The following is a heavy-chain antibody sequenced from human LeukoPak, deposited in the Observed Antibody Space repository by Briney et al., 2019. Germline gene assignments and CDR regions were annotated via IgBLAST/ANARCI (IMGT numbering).Heavy chain of an antibody. D-gene: IGHD3-10*01. J-gene: IGHJ6*02. V-gene: IGHV3-23*01. CDR3: AKDQLWFGEDGGAICYYYGMDV. Sequence: GGSLRLPCAASGFPFSCYAMSWVRQAPGKGLEWVSAHSGSGGSTYYADSVKGRFTISRDNSKNTLYLQMNSLSAEDTAVYYCAKDQLWFGEDGGAICYYYGMDVWGQGTTVTVSS. CDR1: GFPFSCYA. CDR2: HSGSGGST.